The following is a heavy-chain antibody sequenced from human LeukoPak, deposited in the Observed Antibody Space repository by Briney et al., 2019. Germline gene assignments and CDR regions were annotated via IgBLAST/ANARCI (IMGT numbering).Heavy chain of an antibody. CDR2: INPNSGGT. J-gene: IGHJ4*02. CDR1: GYTFTDYY. Sequence: ASVKVSCKASGYTFTDYYMHWVRQAPGQGLEWMGRINPNSGGTNYAQKLQGRVTMTRDTSISTAYMELSRLRSDDTAVYYCAGVLTSLSGSYFFDYWGQGTLVTVSS. D-gene: IGHD3-22*01. CDR3: AGVLTSLSGSYFFDY. V-gene: IGHV1-2*06.